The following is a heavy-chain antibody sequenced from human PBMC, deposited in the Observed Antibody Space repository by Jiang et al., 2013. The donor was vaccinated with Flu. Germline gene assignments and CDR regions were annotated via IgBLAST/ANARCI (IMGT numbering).Heavy chain of an antibody. CDR3: ARGGDQILHNWFTP. J-gene: IGHJ5*02. V-gene: IGHV4-30-4*01. Sequence: GPGLVKPSQTLFLTCSVSGGSISSGDFYCSWIRQSPGKGLEWIGYIYYSGTTHYNPSLKSRVTISVDTSKNQFSLKVTSMTAADTAVYYCARGGDQILHNWFTPGAREPWSPSP. CDR1: GGSISSGDFY. CDR2: IYYSGTT. D-gene: IGHD2-2*01.